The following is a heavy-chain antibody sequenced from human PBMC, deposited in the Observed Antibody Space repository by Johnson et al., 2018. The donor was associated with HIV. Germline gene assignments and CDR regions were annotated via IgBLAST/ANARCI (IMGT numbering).Heavy chain of an antibody. CDR3: ARRADAFDI. J-gene: IGHJ3*02. Sequence: VQLVESGGGLVQPGGSLRLSCTASGFTFSDFRMSWVRQAPGRGLEWVANINVDGREKYYADFVKGRFTLSRDNSKNTLYLQMNSLRAGDTAVYYCARRADAFDIWGQGTMVTVSS. CDR1: GFTFSDFR. CDR2: INVDGREK. V-gene: IGHV3-7*01.